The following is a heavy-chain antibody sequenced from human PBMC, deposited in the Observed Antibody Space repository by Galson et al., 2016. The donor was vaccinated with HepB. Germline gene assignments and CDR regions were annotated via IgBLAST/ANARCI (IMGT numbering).Heavy chain of an antibody. CDR3: GRDVGP. J-gene: IGHJ5*02. CDR2: FSGRGDST. Sequence: SLRLSCAATGFTFNTYAMAWVRQAPGKGLEWVSGFSGRGDSTYYADSVKGRFTISRDSSKNTLFLQMNSLRVEDTAVYYCGRDVGPWGPGTLVTVSS. V-gene: IGHV3-23*01. CDR1: GFTFNTYA.